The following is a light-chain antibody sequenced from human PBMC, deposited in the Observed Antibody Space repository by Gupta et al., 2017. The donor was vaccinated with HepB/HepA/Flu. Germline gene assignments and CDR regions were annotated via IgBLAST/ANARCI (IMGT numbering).Light chain of an antibody. V-gene: IGKV1-12*01. CDR1: QDISNW. CDR2: SAS. J-gene: IGKJ1*01. Sequence: DIQMTQSPSSVSASVGDSVTITCRALQDISNWLAWYQQKPGKAPKLLMYSASSLQSGVPSRISGSGSGTDFTLTISSLQPEDFATYYCLQASSFPWTFGQGTKVEIK. CDR3: LQASSFPWT.